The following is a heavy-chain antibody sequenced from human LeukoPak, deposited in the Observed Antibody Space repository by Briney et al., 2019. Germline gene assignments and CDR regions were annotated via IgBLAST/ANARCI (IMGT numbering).Heavy chain of an antibody. D-gene: IGHD3-10*01. CDR2: IIPIFGTA. V-gene: IGHV1-69*05. CDR1: GGTFSSYA. CDR3: ARGSRGDDAFDI. J-gene: IGHJ3*02. Sequence: EASVKVSCKASGGTFSSYAISWVRQAPGQGLEWMGGIIPIFGTANYAQKFQGRVTITTDQSTSTAYMELSSLISEDTAVYYCARGSRGDDAFDIWGQGTMVTVSS.